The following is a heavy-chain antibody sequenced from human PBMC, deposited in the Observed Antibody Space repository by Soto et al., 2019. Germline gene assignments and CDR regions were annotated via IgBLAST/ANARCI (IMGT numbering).Heavy chain of an antibody. CDR2: ISYDGSNK. V-gene: IGHV3-30-3*01. D-gene: IGHD3-22*01. CDR1: GFTFSSYA. J-gene: IGHJ5*02. Sequence: PGGSLRLSCAASGFTFSSYAMHWVRQAPGKGLEWVAVISYDGSNKYYADSVKGRFTISRDNSKNTLYLQMNSLRAEDTAVYYCARNRGYYDSSGFSGIFGPWGQGTLVTVSS. CDR3: ARNRGYYDSSGFSGIFGP.